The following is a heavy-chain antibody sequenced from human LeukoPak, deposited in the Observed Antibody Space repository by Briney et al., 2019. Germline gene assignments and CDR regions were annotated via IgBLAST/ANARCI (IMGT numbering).Heavy chain of an antibody. D-gene: IGHD3-16*01. V-gene: IGHV1-2*02. CDR2: INPNSGGT. Sequence: ASVKVSCKASGYTFTGYYIHWVRQDPGQGLECMGWINPNSGGTNYAQKFQGRVTMTSDTSISTAYMALSRLSSDDTVGQSCLTYVWGNLTVDYWGQGTLVTVSS. CDR1: GYTFTGYY. CDR3: LTYVWGNLTVDY. J-gene: IGHJ4*02.